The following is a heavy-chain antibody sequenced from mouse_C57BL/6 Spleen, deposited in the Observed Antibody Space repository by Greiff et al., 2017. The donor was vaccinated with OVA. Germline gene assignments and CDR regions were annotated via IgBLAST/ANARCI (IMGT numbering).Heavy chain of an antibody. J-gene: IGHJ3*01. CDR3: ARGSYYDYDGGAWFAY. Sequence: EVHLVESGPGLVKPSQSLSLTCSVTGYSITSGYYWNWIRQFPGNKLEWMGYISYDGSNNYNPSLKNRISITRDTSKNQFFLKLNSVTTEDTATYYGARGSYYDYDGGAWFAYWGQGTLVTVSA. CDR2: ISYDGSN. D-gene: IGHD2-4*01. CDR1: GYSITSGYY. V-gene: IGHV3-6*01.